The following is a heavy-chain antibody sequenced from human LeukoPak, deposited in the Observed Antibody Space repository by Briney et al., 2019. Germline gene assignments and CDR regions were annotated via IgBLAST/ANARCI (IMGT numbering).Heavy chain of an antibody. CDR1: GYTLTELF. J-gene: IGHJ4*02. CDR3: ATPSWDTTVTTLDY. V-gene: IGHV1-24*01. CDR2: FDPEDGET. D-gene: IGHD4-17*01. Sequence: ASVKVSCKVSGYTLTELFMHWVRQAPGKGLEWMGGFDPEDGETIYAQKFQGRVTMTEDTSTDTAYMELSSLRSEDTAVYYCATPSWDTTVTTLDYWGQGTLVTVSS.